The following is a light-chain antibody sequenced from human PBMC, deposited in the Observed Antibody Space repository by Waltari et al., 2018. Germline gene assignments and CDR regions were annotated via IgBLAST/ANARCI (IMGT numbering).Light chain of an antibody. CDR3: QQYNSFPKT. J-gene: IGKJ1*01. CDR2: KTS. V-gene: IGKV1-5*03. CDR1: QSVGVW. Sequence: DIQMTQSPSTLSPSVGDRVTITCRASQSVGVWLAWYQQKPGKAHKVLIYKTSSLESGVPSRLSGSGSGTEFTVTISNLQPADFATYYCQQYNSFPKTFGQGTKVEIK.